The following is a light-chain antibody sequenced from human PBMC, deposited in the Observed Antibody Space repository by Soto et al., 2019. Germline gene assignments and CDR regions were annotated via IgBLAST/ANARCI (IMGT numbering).Light chain of an antibody. CDR2: EGT. CDR3: SSNADSTTYV. CDR1: RSDFGTYKL. Sequence: QSARTQPASVSGSPGQSITISCSGTRSDFGTYKLVSWYQQHPGRPPKLVIYEGTERPSGISNRFSASQSGSTASLTISGLQAGDEADYYCSSNADSTTYVFGTGTKVTVL. V-gene: IGLV2-23*01. J-gene: IGLJ1*01.